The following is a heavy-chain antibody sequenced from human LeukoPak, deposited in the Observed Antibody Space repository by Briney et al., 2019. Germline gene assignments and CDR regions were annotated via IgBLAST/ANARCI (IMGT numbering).Heavy chain of an antibody. CDR3: ARLESYGDYSIKGYYFDY. D-gene: IGHD4-17*01. V-gene: IGHV1-18*01. Sequence: GASVKVSCKASGYTFTSYGISWVRQAPGQGLEWMGWISAYNGNTNYAQKLQGGVTMTTDTSTSTAYMELRSLRSDDTAVYYCARLESYGDYSIKGYYFDYWGQGTLVTVSS. J-gene: IGHJ4*02. CDR2: ISAYNGNT. CDR1: GYTFTSYG.